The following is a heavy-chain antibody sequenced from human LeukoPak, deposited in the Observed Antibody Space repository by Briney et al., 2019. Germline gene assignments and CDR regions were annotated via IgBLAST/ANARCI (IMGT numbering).Heavy chain of an antibody. CDR2: ISYDGSNK. CDR3: AKDMGSSWPGYFQH. Sequence: TGGSLRLSCAASGFTFSSYGMHWVRQAPGKGLEWVAVISYDGSNKYYADSVKGRFTISRDNSKNTLYLQMNSLRAEDTAVYYCAKDMGSSWPGYFQHWGQGTLVTVSS. V-gene: IGHV3-30*18. CDR1: GFTFSSYG. D-gene: IGHD6-13*01. J-gene: IGHJ1*01.